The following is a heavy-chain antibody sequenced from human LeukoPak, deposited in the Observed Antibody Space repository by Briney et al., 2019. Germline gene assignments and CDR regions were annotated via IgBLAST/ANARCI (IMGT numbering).Heavy chain of an antibody. CDR1: GFPFRSYW. D-gene: IGHD5-24*01. V-gene: IGHV3-74*01. CDR2: VNSDERIK. J-gene: IGHJ4*02. CDR3: VRDDGDGYIHYFDY. Sequence: PGGSLRLSCTASGFPFRSYWMHWVRQAPGKGLVWVSGVNSDERIKKTADSVKGRFTISRDNAKNTLYLQMISLRADDTAVYYCVRDDGDGYIHYFDYWGQGTLVTVSS.